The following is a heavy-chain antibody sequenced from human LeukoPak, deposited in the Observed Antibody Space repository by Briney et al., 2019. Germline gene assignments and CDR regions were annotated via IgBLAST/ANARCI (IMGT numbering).Heavy chain of an antibody. CDR3: AHTRDDSQYWYFDL. V-gene: IGHV5-10-1*01. Sequence: GESLNLSCNCFRYSFTNYGSSWARQMPGKGLEWMGRIDPSDSYTNYSPAFQGHVTISADKSIGTAYLQWSSLRASDTAIYYCAHTRDDSQYWYFDLWGRGTLVTVSA. CDR2: IDPSDSYT. CDR1: RYSFTNYG. J-gene: IGHJ2*01. D-gene: IGHD2-21*02.